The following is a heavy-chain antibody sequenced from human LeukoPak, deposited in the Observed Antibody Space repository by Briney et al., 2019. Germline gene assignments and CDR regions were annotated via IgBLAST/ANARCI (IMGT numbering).Heavy chain of an antibody. CDR3: VKSGGYFYMDA. Sequence: GRSLRLSCAASGFIFHDFAMHWVRQAPGKGLEWVSSVSWNRDIINYADSVRGRFTVSRDNDQNSLYLEMNKPRPDDTALYYCVKSGGYFYMDAWGKGTTVIVSS. J-gene: IGHJ6*03. D-gene: IGHD2-15*01. V-gene: IGHV3-9*01. CDR1: GFIFHDFA. CDR2: VSWNRDII.